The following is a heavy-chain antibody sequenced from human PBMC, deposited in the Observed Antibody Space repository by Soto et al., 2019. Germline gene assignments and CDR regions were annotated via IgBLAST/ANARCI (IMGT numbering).Heavy chain of an antibody. CDR2: IWYDGGNK. Sequence: PGGSLRLSCAASEFTFDTYVMHWVRQAPGGGLEWVALIWYDGGNKYYADSVKGRFTISRDNSKNTLYLQMNSLRAEDTAVYYCARGARDFDYWGQGTLVTVSS. J-gene: IGHJ4*02. CDR1: EFTFDTYV. V-gene: IGHV3-33*01. D-gene: IGHD3-16*01. CDR3: ARGARDFDY.